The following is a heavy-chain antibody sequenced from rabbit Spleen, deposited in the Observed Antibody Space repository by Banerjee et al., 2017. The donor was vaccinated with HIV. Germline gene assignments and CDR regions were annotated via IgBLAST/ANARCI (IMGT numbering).Heavy chain of an antibody. CDR1: GVSFSGSSY. Sequence: QSLEESGGGLIKPGASLTLTCIASGVSFSGSSYMCWVRQAPGKGLEWIACIEGGSSAFTYFASWAKGRFTISKTSSTTVTLHMTSLTAADTATYFCARDTSSSFSSYGMDLWGPGTLVTVS. D-gene: IGHD1-1*01. V-gene: IGHV1S40*01. J-gene: IGHJ6*01. CDR2: IEGGSSAFT. CDR3: ARDTSSSFSSYGMDL.